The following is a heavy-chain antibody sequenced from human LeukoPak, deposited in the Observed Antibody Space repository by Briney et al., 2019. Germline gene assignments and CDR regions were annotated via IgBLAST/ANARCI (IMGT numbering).Heavy chain of an antibody. CDR1: GGSISSSNW. J-gene: IGHJ6*02. CDR2: IYYNGST. Sequence: AGTLSLTCAVSGGSISSSNWWSWIRQPPGKGLEWIGSIYYNGSTYYNPSLKSRLTISVDTSKNQFSLKLSSVIAADTAVYYCARRAGSNWFYYYYGMDVWGQGTTVTVSS. D-gene: IGHD6-13*01. V-gene: IGHV4-39*01. CDR3: ARRAGSNWFYYYYGMDV.